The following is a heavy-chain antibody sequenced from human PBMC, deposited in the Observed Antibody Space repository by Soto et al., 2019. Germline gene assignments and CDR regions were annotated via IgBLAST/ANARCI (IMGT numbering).Heavy chain of an antibody. V-gene: IGHV3-48*03. CDR2: ISSSGSII. CDR3: ARVHSSSTASFDY. D-gene: IGHD6-6*01. Sequence: EVQLVESGGGLVQPGGSLRLSCAASGFTFSSYEMNWVRQAPGKGLEWVSYISSSGSIIYYADSVKGRFTISRDNAKNSLYLQMNSLRAEDTAVYYCARVHSSSTASFDYWGQGTLVTVSS. J-gene: IGHJ4*02. CDR1: GFTFSSYE.